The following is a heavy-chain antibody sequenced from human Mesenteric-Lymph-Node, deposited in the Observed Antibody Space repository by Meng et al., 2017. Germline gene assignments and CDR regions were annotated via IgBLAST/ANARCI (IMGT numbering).Heavy chain of an antibody. CDR1: GGSFSSVYW. Sequence: GLGLLKPSXXLSLTCGVYGGSFSSVYWWTWVRQSPGKGLEWIGEIYHSGSTNYNPSLKSRVTISVDKSKNQFSLKLTSVTAADTAVYYCARGGYYSFDYWGQGTLVTVSS. J-gene: IGHJ4*02. CDR3: ARGGYYSFDY. CDR2: IYHSGST. D-gene: IGHD5-18*01. V-gene: IGHV4-4*02.